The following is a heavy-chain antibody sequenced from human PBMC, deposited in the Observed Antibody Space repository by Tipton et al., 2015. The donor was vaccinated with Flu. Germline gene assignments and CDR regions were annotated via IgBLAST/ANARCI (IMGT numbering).Heavy chain of an antibody. CDR2: IYYSGST. CDR1: GGSISSYY. J-gene: IGHJ4*02. Sequence: TLSLTCTVSGGSISSYYWSWIRQPPGKGLEWIGYIYYSGSTNYNPSLKSRVTISVDTSKNQFSLKLSSVTAADTAVYYCARVELGSSFDYWGQGTLVTVSS. CDR3: ARVELGSSFDY. V-gene: IGHV4-59*01. D-gene: IGHD7-27*01.